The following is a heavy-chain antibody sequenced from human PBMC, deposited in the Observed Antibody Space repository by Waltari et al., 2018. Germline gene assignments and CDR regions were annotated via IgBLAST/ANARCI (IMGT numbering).Heavy chain of an antibody. V-gene: IGHV3-7*01. D-gene: IGHD3-22*01. J-gene: IGHJ3*02. CDR1: GFSFSPYW. CDR3: ARDDSSSGSYDAFDI. CDR2: IKGDGSRK. Sequence: EVQLVESGGGLVQPGGSLRLSCAASGFSFSPYWMRWVRQAAGQGLEWVADIKGDGSRKYYLDSVRGLFSISRDNTKNSVDLQMNSLRAEDTAVYYCARDDSSSGSYDAFDIWGQGTMVAVSS.